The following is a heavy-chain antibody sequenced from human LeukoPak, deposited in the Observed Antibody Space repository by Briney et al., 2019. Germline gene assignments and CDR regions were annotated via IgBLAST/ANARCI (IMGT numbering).Heavy chain of an antibody. CDR3: TRQLSWASDTGDS. V-gene: IGHV4-39*01. J-gene: IGHJ5*01. CDR1: GGSISGSRRY. Sequence: RSSETLSLTCNVSGGSISGSRRYWGWVRQPPGGGREGIGSIRYIGTTYYNPSLQSRLTISVDNSQNQFSLKLKSVTAADTSMYYCTRQLSWASDTGDSWGQGTLVTVSS. CDR2: IRYIGTT. D-gene: IGHD6-13*01.